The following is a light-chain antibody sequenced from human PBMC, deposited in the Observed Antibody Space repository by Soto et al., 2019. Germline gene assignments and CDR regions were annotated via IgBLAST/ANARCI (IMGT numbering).Light chain of an antibody. J-gene: IGKJ1*01. CDR1: QSVSSNY. CDR2: GSS. Sequence: EIVLTQSPGTLSLSPGERATLSCRASQSVSSNYLAWHQQKPGQAPRLLMYGSSSRATGIPDRFSGSWSGTDFTLTISRLEPEDFAVYYCQQYGSSPWTFGQGTEVEIK. V-gene: IGKV3-20*01. CDR3: QQYGSSPWT.